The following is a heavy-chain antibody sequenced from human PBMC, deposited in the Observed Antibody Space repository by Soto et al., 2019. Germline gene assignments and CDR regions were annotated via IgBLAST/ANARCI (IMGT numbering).Heavy chain of an antibody. Sequence: GGSLRLSCAASGFTFSSYGMHWVRQAPGKGLEWVAVISYDGSNKYYADSVKGRFTISRDNSKNRLYLQVNRLRAEDTAVYYCATSEGYCSGGSCYGHWDAFDIWGQGTMVTVSS. CDR3: ATSEGYCSGGSCYGHWDAFDI. CDR2: ISYDGSNK. J-gene: IGHJ3*02. V-gene: IGHV3-30*03. CDR1: GFTFSSYG. D-gene: IGHD2-15*01.